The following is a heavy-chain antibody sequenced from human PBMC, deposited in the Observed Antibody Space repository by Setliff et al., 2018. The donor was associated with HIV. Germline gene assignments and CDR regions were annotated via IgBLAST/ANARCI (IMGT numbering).Heavy chain of an antibody. CDR3: ARDSAPSSSALYFQY. J-gene: IGHJ1*01. Sequence: ASVKVSCKASGYTFTSYYMHWVRQAPGQGLEWMGVINPGGGSTTYAQKFQGRVTMTRDTSTSTVYMELSSLRSEDTAVYYCARDSAPSSSALYFQYWGQGTPVTVSS. V-gene: IGHV1-46*01. CDR1: GYTFTSYY. CDR2: INPGGGST. D-gene: IGHD6-6*01.